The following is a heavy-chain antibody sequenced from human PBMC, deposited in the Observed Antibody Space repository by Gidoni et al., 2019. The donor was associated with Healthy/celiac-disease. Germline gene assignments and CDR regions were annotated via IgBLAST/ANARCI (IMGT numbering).Heavy chain of an antibody. CDR1: GFTFSSYW. V-gene: IGHV3-7*03. J-gene: IGHJ4*02. D-gene: IGHD3-3*01. CDR3: ARDPDYDFWSGYNITDWKDDY. CDR2: IKQDGSEK. Sequence: EVQLVGSGGGLVQPGGSLRLSCAASGFTFSSYWMRRFRQAPGQWLEWVANIKQDGSEKYYVDSVKSRFTSSRDNAKNSLYLQMNSLRAEDTAVYYCARDPDYDFWSGYNITDWKDDYWGQGTLVTVSS.